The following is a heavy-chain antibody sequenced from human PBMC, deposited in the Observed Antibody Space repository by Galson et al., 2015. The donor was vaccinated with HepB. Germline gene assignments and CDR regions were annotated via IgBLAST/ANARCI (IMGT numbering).Heavy chain of an antibody. CDR3: ARDSSWPKGPFDI. J-gene: IGHJ3*02. CDR2: ISYDGSNK. V-gene: IGHV3-30*04. CDR1: GFTFSSYA. Sequence: SLRLSCAASGFTFSSYAMHWVRQAPGKGLEWVAVISYDGSNKYYADSVKGRFTISRDNSKNTLYLQMNSLRAEDTAVYYCARDSSWPKGPFDIWGQGTMVTVSS. D-gene: IGHD6-13*01.